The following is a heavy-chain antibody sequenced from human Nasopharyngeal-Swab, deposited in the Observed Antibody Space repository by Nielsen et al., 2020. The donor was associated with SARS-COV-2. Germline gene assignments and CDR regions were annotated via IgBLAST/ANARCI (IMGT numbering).Heavy chain of an antibody. D-gene: IGHD3-10*01. CDR1: GGSISSYY. CDR2: IYYSGST. CDR3: ARVLRSGSYYAFDI. Sequence: SETLSLTCTVSGGSISSYYWSWIRQPPGKGLEWIGYIYYSGSTNYNPSLKSRVTMSVATSKNQFSLKLSSVTAADTAVYYCARVLRSGSYYAFDIWGQGTMVTVSS. J-gene: IGHJ3*02. V-gene: IGHV4-59*12.